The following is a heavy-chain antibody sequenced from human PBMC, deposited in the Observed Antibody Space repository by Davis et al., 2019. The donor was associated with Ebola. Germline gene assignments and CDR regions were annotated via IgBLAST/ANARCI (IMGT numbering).Heavy chain of an antibody. CDR3: ARVQLGIAVYFDY. V-gene: IGHV3-33*08. CDR1: GFTFSNYV. CDR2: IWYDGSKD. Sequence: GESLKISCEASGFTFSNYVMSWVRQAPGRGLEWVAIIWYDGSKDYYADSVKGRFIITRDKSRNTVYLQMNSLRAEDTAVYYCARVQLGIAVYFDYWGKGNLVTVSS. J-gene: IGHJ4*02. D-gene: IGHD7-27*01.